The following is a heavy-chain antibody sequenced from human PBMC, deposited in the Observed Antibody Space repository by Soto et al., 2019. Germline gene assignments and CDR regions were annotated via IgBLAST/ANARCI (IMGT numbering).Heavy chain of an antibody. Sequence: QVQLQESGPGLVKPSQTLSLTCSVSGASIRSGGYYCSWIRQTPGKGLEWIGYIYYSGGTYFNPSLRSRVTMSVDTSENQFSLKLSSVTAADTAVYHCARGGPGDGYFDLWGRGTLVAVSS. V-gene: IGHV4-31*03. CDR2: IYYSGGT. J-gene: IGHJ2*01. CDR3: ARGGPGDGYFDL. CDR1: GASIRSGGYY. D-gene: IGHD3-10*01.